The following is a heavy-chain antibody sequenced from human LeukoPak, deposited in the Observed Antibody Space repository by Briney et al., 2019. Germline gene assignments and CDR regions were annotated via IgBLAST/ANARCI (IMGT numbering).Heavy chain of an antibody. J-gene: IGHJ4*02. CDR1: GGSISSYY. V-gene: IGHV4-59*01. CDR2: IYYSGST. D-gene: IGHD5-18*01. Sequence: SETLSLTCTVSGGSISSYYWSWIRQPPGKGLEWIGYIYYSGSTNYNPSLKSRVTISVDTSKNQFSLKLSSVTAADTAVYYCAGTASTAMVIWGQGTLVTVSS. CDR3: AGTASTAMVI.